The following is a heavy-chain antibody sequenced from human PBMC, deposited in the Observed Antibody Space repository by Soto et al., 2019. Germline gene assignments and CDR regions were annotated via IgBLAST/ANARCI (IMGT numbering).Heavy chain of an antibody. CDR1: GFTFSSYA. V-gene: IGHV3-23*01. J-gene: IGHJ6*02. CDR3: AKVWSLAESGFSGGMDV. CDR2: ISGSGGST. D-gene: IGHD6-13*01. Sequence: EVQLLESGGGVVQPGGSLRLSCAASGFTFSSYAMSWVRQAPGKGLEWVAAISGSGGSTYYADTVKGRFTISRDNSKNKLYMQMNSLRAEDTAVYYCAKVWSLAESGFSGGMDVWGQGTTVTVSS.